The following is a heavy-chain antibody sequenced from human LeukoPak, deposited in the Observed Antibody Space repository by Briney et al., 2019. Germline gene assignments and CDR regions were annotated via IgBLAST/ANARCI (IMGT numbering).Heavy chain of an antibody. CDR2: IIPIFGTA. CDR1: GGTFSSYA. V-gene: IGHV1-69*01. Sequence: SVKVSCKASGGTFSSYAISWVRQAPGQGLEWMGGIIPIFGTANYAQKFQGRVTITADESTSTAYVELSSLRSEDTAVYYCARALASFGVVITHFDYWGQGTLVTVSS. CDR3: ARALASFGVVITHFDY. D-gene: IGHD3-3*01. J-gene: IGHJ4*02.